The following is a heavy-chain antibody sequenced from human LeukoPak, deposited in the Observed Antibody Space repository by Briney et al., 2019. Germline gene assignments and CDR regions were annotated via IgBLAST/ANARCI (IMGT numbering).Heavy chain of an antibody. J-gene: IGHJ4*02. CDR3: ARDSRFGKLLIPYFDY. D-gene: IGHD3-10*01. CDR2: IRAGGGST. Sequence: GGSLRLSCAASGFTFSNYAMTWVRQAPGKGLEWVSGIRAGGGSTNFADSVRGRFTLSRDNAQNSLYLQMNSLRDEDTAVYYCARDSRFGKLLIPYFDYWGQGTLVTVSS. CDR1: GFTFSNYA. V-gene: IGHV3-23*01.